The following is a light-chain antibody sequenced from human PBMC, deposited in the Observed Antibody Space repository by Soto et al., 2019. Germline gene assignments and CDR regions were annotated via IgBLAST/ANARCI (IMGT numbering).Light chain of an antibody. Sequence: QSALTQPASVSGSPGQSITISCTGTSSDVGSYNLVSWYQQHPGKAPKLMIYEVSKRPSGVSNSFSGSKSGNTASLTISGLQAEDEADYYCFSYAGSSTFVVFGGGTKLTVL. V-gene: IGLV2-23*02. CDR3: FSYAGSSTFVV. J-gene: IGLJ2*01. CDR2: EVS. CDR1: SSDVGSYNL.